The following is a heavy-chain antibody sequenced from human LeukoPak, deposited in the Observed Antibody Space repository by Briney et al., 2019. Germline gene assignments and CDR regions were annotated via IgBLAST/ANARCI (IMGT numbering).Heavy chain of an antibody. CDR1: GGSITTTNY. CDR3: SRESGPFCPFGH. D-gene: IGHD1-26*01. V-gene: IGHV4-4*02. CDR2: VSLAGRT. Sequence: SETLSLTCGVSGGSITTTNYWSWVRQPPGGGLEWIGEVSLAGRTRYTPSLKNRVNISIDESKTHLYLNLASVAAADTAVYYCSRESGPFCPFGHWGQGTLVAVTS. J-gene: IGHJ4*02.